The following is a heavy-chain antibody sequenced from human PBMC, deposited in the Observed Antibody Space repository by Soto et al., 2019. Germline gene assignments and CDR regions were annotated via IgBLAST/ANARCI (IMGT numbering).Heavy chain of an antibody. D-gene: IGHD3-3*01. CDR2: IYYSGST. CDR3: ARGHRSLYYDFWSGYYTSWFDP. J-gene: IGHJ5*02. Sequence: PSETLSLTCTVSGGSISSGGYYWSWIRQHPGKGLEWIGYIYYSGSTYYNPSLKSRVTISVDTSKNQFSLKLSSVTAADTAVYYCARGHRSLYYDFWSGYYTSWFDPWGQGXLVTVSS. CDR1: GGSISSGGYY. V-gene: IGHV4-31*03.